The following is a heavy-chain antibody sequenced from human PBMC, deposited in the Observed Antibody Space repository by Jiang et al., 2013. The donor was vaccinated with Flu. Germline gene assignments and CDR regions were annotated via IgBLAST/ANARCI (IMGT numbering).Heavy chain of an antibody. CDR3: ARSFSRAYDY. D-gene: IGHD3-16*01. CDR1: GFTFSRYW. V-gene: IGHV3-7*03. Sequence: QLLESGGGLVQPGGSLKLSCAASGFTFSRYWMTWVRQAPGKGLEWVASIKEDGSDKTYVDSVKGRFTISRDNAKNSLYLQMSSLRAEDTAVYYCARSFSRAYDYWAQGTLVTVSS. CDR2: IKEDGSDK. J-gene: IGHJ4*02.